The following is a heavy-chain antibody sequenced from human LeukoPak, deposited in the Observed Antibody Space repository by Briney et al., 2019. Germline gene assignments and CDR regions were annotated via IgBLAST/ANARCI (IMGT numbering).Heavy chain of an antibody. CDR2: ISWNSGAI. CDR3: AKEGGGGKFYFDY. CDR1: GFTFDDYA. D-gene: IGHD3-16*01. V-gene: IGHV3-9*03. Sequence: GGSLRLSCAASGFTFDDYAMHWVRQTPGKGLEWVSGISWNSGAIGYADSVKGRLTISRANAKNSLYLQMNSLRPEDMALYYCAKEGGGGKFYFDYWGQGTLVTVSS. J-gene: IGHJ4*02.